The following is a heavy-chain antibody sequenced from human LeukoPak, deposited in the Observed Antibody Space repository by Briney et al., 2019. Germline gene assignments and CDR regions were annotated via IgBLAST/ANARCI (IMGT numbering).Heavy chain of an antibody. CDR1: GFTFSSYA. J-gene: IGHJ4*02. CDR3: AKSTYCSSTSCLYFDY. Sequence: PGGSLRLSCAASGFTFSSYAMSWVRQAPGQGLEWVSAISGSGGSTYYADSVKGRFTISRDNSKNTLYLQMNSLRAEDTAVYYCAKSTYCSSTSCLYFDYWGRGTLVTVSS. D-gene: IGHD2-2*01. V-gene: IGHV3-23*01. CDR2: ISGSGGST.